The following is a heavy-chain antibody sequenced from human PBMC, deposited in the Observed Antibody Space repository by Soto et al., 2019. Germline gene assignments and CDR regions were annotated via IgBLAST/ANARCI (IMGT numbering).Heavy chain of an antibody. CDR1: GGSISSYY. V-gene: IGHV4-59*01. J-gene: IGHJ6*02. CDR3: ACSSSDDYYYYYYGMDV. Sequence: SETLSLTCTVSGGSISSYYWSWIRQPPGKGLEWIGYIYYSGSTNYNPSLKSRVTISVDTSKNQFSLKLSSVTAADTAVYYCACSSSDDYYYYYYGMDVWGQGTTVTVSS. CDR2: IYYSGST. D-gene: IGHD6-6*01.